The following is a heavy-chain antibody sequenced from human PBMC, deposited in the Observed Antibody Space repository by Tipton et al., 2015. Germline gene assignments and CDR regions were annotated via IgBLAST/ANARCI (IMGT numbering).Heavy chain of an antibody. J-gene: IGHJ4*02. Sequence: TLSLTCTVSSDPINKYYWSWIRQPPGKELQWIGYIQYSGSTNYNPSLKSRVTISVDTSKNQFSLKLNSVTAADTAVYYCAARPGSGTYYLGTFDYWGQGTLVTVSS. CDR1: SDPINKYY. CDR3: AARPGSGTYYLGTFDY. V-gene: IGHV4-59*08. D-gene: IGHD3-10*01. CDR2: IQYSGST.